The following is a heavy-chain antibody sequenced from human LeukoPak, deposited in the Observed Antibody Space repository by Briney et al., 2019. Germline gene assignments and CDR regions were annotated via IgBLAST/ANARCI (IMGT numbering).Heavy chain of an antibody. Sequence: GGSLRLSCAASGFTFSSYSMNWVRQAPGKGLEWVSSISSSSSYIYYADSVKGRFTISRDNAKNSLYLQMNSLRAEDTAVYYCARDRGYDYVWGSDRSLDYWGQGTLVTVS. D-gene: IGHD3-16*02. CDR2: ISSSSSYI. V-gene: IGHV3-21*01. CDR1: GFTFSSYS. J-gene: IGHJ4*02. CDR3: ARDRGYDYVWGSDRSLDY.